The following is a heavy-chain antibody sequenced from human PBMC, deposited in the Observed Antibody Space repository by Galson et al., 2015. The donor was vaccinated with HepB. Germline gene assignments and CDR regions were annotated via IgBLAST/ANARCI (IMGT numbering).Heavy chain of an antibody. J-gene: IGHJ4*02. CDR3: ARGYAPDY. D-gene: IGHD1-1*01. V-gene: IGHV3-7*01. CDR2: IKQDGSEK. CDR1: GFTFSSYW. Sequence: SLRLSCAASGFTFSSYWMTWVRQTPGKGLERVANIKQDGSEKSYVDSVKGRFTISGDNAKNSLYLQMNSLRVEDTALYYCARGYAPDYWGQGTLVTVSS.